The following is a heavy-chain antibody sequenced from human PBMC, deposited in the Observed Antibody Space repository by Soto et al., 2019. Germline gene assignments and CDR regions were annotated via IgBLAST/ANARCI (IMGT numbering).Heavy chain of an antibody. J-gene: IGHJ5*02. Sequence: QVQLKESGPGLVKPSQTLSLTCTVSGGSINSGGYYWSWIRQHPGKGLEWIGYIYYSGSTFYNPSLRSRVTVSVDTSKHQFSVRLTSVTAADTAVYYCARDRAICDSVSPWLDPGGQGTLVTVSS. CDR3: ARDRAICDSVSPWLDP. D-gene: IGHD3-10*01. V-gene: IGHV4-31*03. CDR2: IYYSGST. CDR1: GGSINSGGYY.